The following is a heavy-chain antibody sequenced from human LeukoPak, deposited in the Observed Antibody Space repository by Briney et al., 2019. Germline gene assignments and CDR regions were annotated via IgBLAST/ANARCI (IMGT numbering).Heavy chain of an antibody. CDR3: ASGGYDFWSGYSGDDY. CDR1: GGTFSSYA. CDR2: IIPILGIA. V-gene: IGHV1-69*04. D-gene: IGHD3-3*01. J-gene: IGHJ4*02. Sequence: SVKVSCKASGGTFSSYAISWVRQAPGQGLEWMGRIIPILGIANYAQKFQGRVTITADKSTSTAYMELSSLRSEDTAVYYCASGGYDFWSGYSGDDYWGQGTLVTVSS.